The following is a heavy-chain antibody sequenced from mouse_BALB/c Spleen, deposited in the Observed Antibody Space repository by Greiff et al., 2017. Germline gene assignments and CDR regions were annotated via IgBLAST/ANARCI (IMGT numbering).Heavy chain of an antibody. Sequence: VKLVESGPGLVAPSQSLSITCTVSGFSLSRYSVHWVRQPPGKGLEWLGMIWGGGSTDYNSALKSRLSISKDNSKSQVFLKMNSLQTDDTAMYYCARNFPTGTSGFAYWGQGTLVTVSA. CDR1: GFSLSRYS. J-gene: IGHJ3*01. V-gene: IGHV2-6-4*01. CDR3: ARNFPTGTSGFAY. CDR2: IWGGGST. D-gene: IGHD4-1*02.